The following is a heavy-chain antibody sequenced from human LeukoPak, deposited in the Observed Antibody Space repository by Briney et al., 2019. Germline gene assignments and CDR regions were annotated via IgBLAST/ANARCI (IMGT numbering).Heavy chain of an antibody. CDR1: GFTFSSYA. V-gene: IGHV3-23*01. D-gene: IGHD3-22*01. J-gene: IGHJ6*03. CDR3: ATNPPYDSSGYRYYYYYMYV. CDR2: ISGSDGST. Sequence: GGSLRLSCAASGFTFSSYAMSWVRQAPGKGLEWVSGISGSDGSTYYADSVKGRFTISRDNSKNTLYLQMNSLRAEDTAVYYCATNPPYDSSGYRYYYYYMYVWAKGTTVTVSS.